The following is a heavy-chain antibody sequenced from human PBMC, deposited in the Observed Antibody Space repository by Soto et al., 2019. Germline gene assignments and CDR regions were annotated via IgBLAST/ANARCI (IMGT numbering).Heavy chain of an antibody. J-gene: IGHJ6*01. CDR1: GGTFSSYA. Sequence: SVKVSCKASGGTFSSYAISWVRQAPGQGLEWMGGIIPIFGTANYAQKFQGRVTITADESTGTAYMELSSLRSEDTAVYYCARDNRVDYYYYGMDVWGQGTTVTVSS. CDR3: ARDNRVDYYYYGMDV. D-gene: IGHD2-15*01. CDR2: IIPIFGTA. V-gene: IGHV1-69*13.